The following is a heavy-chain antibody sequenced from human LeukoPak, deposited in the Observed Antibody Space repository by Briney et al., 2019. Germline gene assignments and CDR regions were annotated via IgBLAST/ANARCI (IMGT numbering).Heavy chain of an antibody. CDR1: GGPFSGYY. J-gene: IGHJ4*02. V-gene: IGHV4-34*01. CDR3: ARATTVVKGVDY. Sequence: SETLSLTCAVYGGPFSGYYWSWIRQPPGKGLEWIGEINHSGSTNYNPSLKSRVTISVDTSKNQFSLKLSSVTAADTAVYYCARATTVVKGVDYWGQGTLVTVSS. D-gene: IGHD4-23*01. CDR2: INHSGST.